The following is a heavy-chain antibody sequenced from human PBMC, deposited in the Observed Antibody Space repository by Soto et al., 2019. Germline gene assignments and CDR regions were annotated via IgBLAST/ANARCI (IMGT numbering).Heavy chain of an antibody. Sequence: ALVKVSCKAAGYAFTSNPIQWLRQAPGQRLEWVGWINVGNGDTRVSQKFQGRVTITRDTSASTVYMELSSLRSEDTAVYYCARDQGMLTFGGLMTKVRYYYGMDVWGQGTTVTVSS. V-gene: IGHV1-3*01. CDR1: GYAFTSNP. D-gene: IGHD3-16*01. CDR2: INVGNGDT. J-gene: IGHJ6*02. CDR3: ARDQGMLTFGGLMTKVRYYYGMDV.